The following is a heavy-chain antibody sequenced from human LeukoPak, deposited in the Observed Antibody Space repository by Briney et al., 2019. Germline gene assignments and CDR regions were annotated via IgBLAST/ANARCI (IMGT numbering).Heavy chain of an antibody. V-gene: IGHV3-9*03. D-gene: IGHD5-24*01. CDR3: RRRAARWQFDV. J-gene: IGHJ2*01. Sequence: GRSLRLSCAASGFNFDDYCMNWVRQAPGRGLEWVSGINWKGGDGKYADSVKGRFTISRDNAKNSLYLQMNSLRAEDMALYCCRRRAARWQFDVWGRGALVTVSS. CDR2: INWKGGDG. CDR1: GFNFDDYC.